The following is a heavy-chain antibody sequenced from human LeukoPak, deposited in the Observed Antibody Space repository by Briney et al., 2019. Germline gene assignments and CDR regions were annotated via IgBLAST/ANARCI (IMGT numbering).Heavy chain of an antibody. CDR1: GFTFSDYY. CDR3: AKDQWLQNKGSPGFDY. J-gene: IGHJ4*02. V-gene: IGHV3-23*01. Sequence: GGSLRLSCAASGFTFSDYYMSWIRQAAGKGLEWVSAISGSGGSTYYADSVKGRFTISRDNSNNTLYLQMNSLRAEDTAVYYCAKDQWLQNKGSPGFDYWGQGTLVTVSS. CDR2: ISGSGGST. D-gene: IGHD5-24*01.